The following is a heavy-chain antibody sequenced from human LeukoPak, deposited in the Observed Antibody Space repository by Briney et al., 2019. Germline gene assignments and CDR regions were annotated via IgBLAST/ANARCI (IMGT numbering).Heavy chain of an antibody. V-gene: IGHV3-30*03. Sequence: GGSLRLSCAASGFTFSSYGMHWVRQAPGKGLEWVAVISYDGSNKYYADSVKGRFTISRDNAKNSLYLQMNSLRAEDTAVYYCARSYNWNYDYWGKGTLVTVSS. CDR3: ARSYNWNYDY. CDR1: GFTFSSYG. CDR2: ISYDGSNK. J-gene: IGHJ4*02. D-gene: IGHD1-1*01.